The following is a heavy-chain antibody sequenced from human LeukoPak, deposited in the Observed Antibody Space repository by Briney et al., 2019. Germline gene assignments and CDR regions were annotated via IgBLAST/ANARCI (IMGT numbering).Heavy chain of an antibody. Sequence: SETLSLTRTVSGGSISSYYWSWIRQPPGKGLEWIGYIYYSGSTNYNPSLKSRVTISVDTSKNQFSLKLSSVTAADTAVYYCARGRVYPYYYMDVWGKGTTVTVSS. CDR1: GGSISSYY. CDR2: IYYSGST. D-gene: IGHD3-10*01. CDR3: ARGRVYPYYYMDV. J-gene: IGHJ6*03. V-gene: IGHV4-59*12.